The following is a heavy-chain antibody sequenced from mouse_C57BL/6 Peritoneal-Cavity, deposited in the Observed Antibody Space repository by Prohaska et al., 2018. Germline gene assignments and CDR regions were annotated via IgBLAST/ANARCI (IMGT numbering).Heavy chain of an antibody. J-gene: IGHJ4*01. D-gene: IGHD2-4*01. CDR3: ALIYYDYDGYAMDY. Sequence: GTSYNQKFKGKATLTGDTSSSTVYMELNSLTSEDSAVYYCALIYYDYDGYAMDYWGQGTSVTVSS. CDR2: GT. V-gene: IGHV1-36*01.